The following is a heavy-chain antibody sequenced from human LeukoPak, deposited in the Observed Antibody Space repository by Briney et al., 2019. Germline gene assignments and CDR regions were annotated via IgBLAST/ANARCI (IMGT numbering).Heavy chain of an antibody. CDR2: IKQDGSEK. J-gene: IGHJ4*02. D-gene: IGHD1-26*01. Sequence: GGSLRLSCAASGFTFSNYWMNWVRQAPGKGLEWVANIKQDGSEKYYVDSVKGRFTISRDNAKNSLYLQMNSLRAEDTAVYYCARDLVNGGSYFGYWGQGTLVTVSS. CDR3: ARDLVNGGSYFGY. V-gene: IGHV3-7*01. CDR1: GFTFSNYW.